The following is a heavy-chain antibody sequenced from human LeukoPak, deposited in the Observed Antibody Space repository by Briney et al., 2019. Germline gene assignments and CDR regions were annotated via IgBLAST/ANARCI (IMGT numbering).Heavy chain of an antibody. V-gene: IGHV1-18*01. J-gene: IGHJ4*02. CDR2: IIAYNGNT. CDR3: ARAGYDLLTLAPDPANDY. D-gene: IGHD3-9*01. CDR1: GYTFTSYG. Sequence: AASVKVSCKASGYTFTSYGFNWVRQAPGQGLEWMGWIIAYNGNTNYAQKLQGRVTMTTDTSTSTAYMELRSLRSDDTAVYYCARAGYDLLTLAPDPANDYWGQGTLVTVSS.